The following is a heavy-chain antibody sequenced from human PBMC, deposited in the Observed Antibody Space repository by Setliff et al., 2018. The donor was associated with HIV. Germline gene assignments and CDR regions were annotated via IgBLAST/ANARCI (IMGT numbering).Heavy chain of an antibody. V-gene: IGHV4-4*02. D-gene: IGHD6-13*01. CDR3: AAASSWDPLLDY. Sequence: PSETLSLTCAVSGYSISSNHWWSWVRQPPGKGLEWIGEMHHSGSTNYNPSLKSRVTISVDTSMDQFSLKLNSVTAADTAVYYCAAASSWDPLLDYWGQGTLVTVSS. CDR2: MHHSGST. CDR1: GYSISSNHW. J-gene: IGHJ4*02.